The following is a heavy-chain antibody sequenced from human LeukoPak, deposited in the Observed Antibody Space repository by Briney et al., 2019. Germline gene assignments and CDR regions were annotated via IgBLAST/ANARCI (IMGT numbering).Heavy chain of an antibody. CDR1: GGSFSGYY. CDR3: ARGRLYCSSTSCYTASYYYYMDV. CDR2: INHSGST. Sequence: SETLSLTCAVYGGSFSGYYWSWIRQPPGKGLEWIGEINHSGSTNFNPSLKSRVTISVGTSKNQFSLKLSSVTAADTAVYYCARGRLYCSSTSCYTASYYYYMDVWGKGTTVTVSS. V-gene: IGHV4-34*01. D-gene: IGHD2-2*02. J-gene: IGHJ6*03.